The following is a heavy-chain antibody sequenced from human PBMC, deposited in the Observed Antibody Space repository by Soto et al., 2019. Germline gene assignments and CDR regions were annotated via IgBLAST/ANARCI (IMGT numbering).Heavy chain of an antibody. CDR2: IYYTGTT. Sequence: SATQSHTCAVSGVSSRSGDYWGWIRQPPGKGLEWIGSIYYTGTTKYNPSLKSRATLSVDTSKNRFSLNLTSVTAADSAVYYCARGDWFHPWGPGTLVTIS. CDR1: GVSSRSGDY. V-gene: IGHV4-38-2*01. J-gene: IGHJ5*02. CDR3: ARGDWFHP.